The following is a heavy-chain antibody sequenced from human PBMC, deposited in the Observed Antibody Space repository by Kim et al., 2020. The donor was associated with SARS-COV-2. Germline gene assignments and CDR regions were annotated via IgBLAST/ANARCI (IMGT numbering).Heavy chain of an antibody. J-gene: IGHJ6*02. Sequence: GTNYEAEVQGRVTMTRDTSISTAYMELSRLRSDDTAVYYCAREKVKGMDVWGQGTTVTVSS. V-gene: IGHV1-2*02. D-gene: IGHD2-21*01. CDR2: GT. CDR3: AREKVKGMDV.